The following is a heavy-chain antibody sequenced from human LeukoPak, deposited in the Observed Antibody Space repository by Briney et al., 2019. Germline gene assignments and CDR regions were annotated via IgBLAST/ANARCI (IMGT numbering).Heavy chain of an antibody. Sequence: GGSLRLSCAASGFTFSSCAMSWIRQARGKGLEWVIGISESGGSTYYADSVKGRFTISRDNSKNALYLQMNSLRAEDTAVYYCAKGSYSSGWYESDYWGQGTLVTVSS. D-gene: IGHD6-19*01. CDR1: GFTFSSCA. CDR3: AKGSYSSGWYESDY. V-gene: IGHV3-23*01. CDR2: ISESGGST. J-gene: IGHJ4*02.